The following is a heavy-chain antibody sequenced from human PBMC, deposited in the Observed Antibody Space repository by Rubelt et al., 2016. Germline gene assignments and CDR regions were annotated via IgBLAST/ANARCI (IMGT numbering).Heavy chain of an antibody. CDR2: IDPSDSYT. Sequence: EVQLVQSGAEVKKPGESLRISCKGSGYSFTSYWISWVRQMPGKGLEWMGRIDPSDSYTNYSPSVQGHVTIAADKSSSTAYRQWSSLKASDTAMYYCARHVNHNWFDPWGQGTLVTVSS. V-gene: IGHV5-10-1*03. J-gene: IGHJ5*02. D-gene: IGHD1-14*01. CDR1: GYSFTSYW. CDR3: ARHVNHNWFDP.